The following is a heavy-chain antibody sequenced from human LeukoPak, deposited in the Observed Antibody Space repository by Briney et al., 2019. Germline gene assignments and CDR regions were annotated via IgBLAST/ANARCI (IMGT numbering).Heavy chain of an antibody. CDR2: IIPIFGTA. Sequence: SVKVSCKASGGTFSSYAISWVRQAPGQGLEWMGGIIPIFGTANYAQKFQGRVTITADESTSTAYMELSSLRSEDTAVYYCVQNGGSGGYYSLDYWGQGTLVTVSS. J-gene: IGHJ4*02. D-gene: IGHD3-22*01. V-gene: IGHV1-69*13. CDR3: VQNGGSGGYYSLDY. CDR1: GGTFSSYA.